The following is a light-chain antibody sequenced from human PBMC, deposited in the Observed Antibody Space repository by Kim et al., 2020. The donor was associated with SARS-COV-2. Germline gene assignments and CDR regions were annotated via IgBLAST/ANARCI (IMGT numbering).Light chain of an antibody. V-gene: IGKV1-39*01. CDR3: HQTYTRPWT. Sequence: DIQMTQSPSSLSASAGYRVTITCRASETISHFLNWYQFKLGEAPKLLVFAASTLQRGVPSRFSGSGSGTDFTLTISNVQPEDVAIYFCHQTYTRPWTFGQGTKLEI. CDR2: AAS. J-gene: IGKJ1*01. CDR1: ETISHF.